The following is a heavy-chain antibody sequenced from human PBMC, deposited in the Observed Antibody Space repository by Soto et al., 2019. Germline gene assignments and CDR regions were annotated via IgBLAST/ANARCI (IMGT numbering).Heavy chain of an antibody. J-gene: IGHJ6*02. Sequence: GASVKVSCKASAYTFTNYYMHWLRQAPGQGLEWMGWMKPRSGGSKYAQAFQDRVTMTRDASISTAYMEMTSLRPGHTAVYYCARDPIVAGYYYGMDVWGQGTTVTVSS. CDR2: MKPRSGGS. CDR3: ARDPIVAGYYYGMDV. D-gene: IGHD5-12*01. CDR1: AYTFTNYY. V-gene: IGHV1-2*02.